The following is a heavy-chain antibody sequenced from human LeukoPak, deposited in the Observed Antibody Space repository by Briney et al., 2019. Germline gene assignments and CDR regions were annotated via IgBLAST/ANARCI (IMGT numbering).Heavy chain of an antibody. CDR1: GGSISSYY. CDR2: IHYSGST. J-gene: IGHJ4*02. CDR3: ARAPRGEFSDY. D-gene: IGHD3-16*01. V-gene: IGHV4-59*01. Sequence: SETLSLTCSVSGGSISSYYWSWIRQPPGKGLEWIGYIHYSGSTNYNPSLKSRVTISADTSNNQFSLKLISVTAADTAVYYCARAPRGEFSDYWGQGTLVTVSS.